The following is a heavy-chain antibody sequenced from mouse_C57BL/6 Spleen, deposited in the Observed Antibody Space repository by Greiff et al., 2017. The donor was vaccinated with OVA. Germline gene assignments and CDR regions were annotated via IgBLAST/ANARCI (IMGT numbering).Heavy chain of an antibody. CDR2: ISYDGSN. Sequence: VQRVESGPGLVKPSQSLSLTCSVTGYSITSGYYWNWIRQFPGNKLEWMGYISYDGSNNYNPSLKNRISITRDTSKNQFFLKLNSVTTEDTATYYCASLPGYYGNYEGFDYWGQGTTLTVSS. CDR1: GYSITSGYY. V-gene: IGHV3-6*01. J-gene: IGHJ2*01. CDR3: ASLPGYYGNYEGFDY. D-gene: IGHD2-1*01.